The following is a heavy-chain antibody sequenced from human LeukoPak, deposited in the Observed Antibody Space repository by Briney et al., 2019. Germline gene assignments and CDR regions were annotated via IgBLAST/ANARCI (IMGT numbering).Heavy chain of an antibody. Sequence: PGRSLRLSCTASGFTFSSYAMHWVRQAPGKGLEWVSVISSDGTNKYYADSVKGRFTISRDDSKNTLYLQMNSLRAEDTALYYCARDRDRAADYYFDYWGQGTLVTVSS. D-gene: IGHD6-25*01. CDR3: ARDRDRAADYYFDY. V-gene: IGHV3-30-3*01. CDR2: ISSDGTNK. J-gene: IGHJ4*02. CDR1: GFTFSSYA.